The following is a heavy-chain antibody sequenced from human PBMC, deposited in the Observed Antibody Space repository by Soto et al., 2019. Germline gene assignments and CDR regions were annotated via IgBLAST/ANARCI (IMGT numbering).Heavy chain of an antibody. J-gene: IGHJ4*02. CDR2: IYGGDDT. CDR3: ARRGYYYDSSGYYPLFDY. CDR1: GFTVSSNY. D-gene: IGHD3-22*01. Sequence: EVQLVETGGGLIQPGGSLRLSCAASGFTVSSNYMSWVRQAPGKGLEWVSFIYGGDDTYYSDSVKGRFTISRGNSKNTLFLQMNSLRAEDTAVYYCARRGYYYDSSGYYPLFDYWGQVTLVTVSS. V-gene: IGHV3-53*02.